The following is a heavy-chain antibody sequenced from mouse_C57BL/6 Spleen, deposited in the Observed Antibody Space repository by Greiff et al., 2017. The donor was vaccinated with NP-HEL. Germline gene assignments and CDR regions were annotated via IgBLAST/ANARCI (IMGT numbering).Heavy chain of an antibody. CDR1: GFSFNTYA. Sequence: EVQRVESGGGLVQPKGSLKLSCAASGFSFNTYAMNWVRQAPGKGLEWVARIRSKSNNYATYYADSVKDRFTISRDDSESMLYLQMNNLKTEDTAMYYCVRQSRYFDVWGTGTTVTVSS. CDR2: IRSKSNNYAT. V-gene: IGHV10-1*01. J-gene: IGHJ1*03. CDR3: VRQSRYFDV.